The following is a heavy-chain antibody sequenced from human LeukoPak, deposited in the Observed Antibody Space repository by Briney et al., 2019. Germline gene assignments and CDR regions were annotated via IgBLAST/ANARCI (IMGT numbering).Heavy chain of an antibody. J-gene: IGHJ4*02. V-gene: IGHV3-74*01. D-gene: IGHD5-24*01. CDR2: IASDGSST. CDR3: AREDGYNSYFDY. Sequence: GGSLRLSCAASGFTFSSYWMNWVRQAPGKGLVWVSRIASDGSSTTYADSVKGRFTISRDNAKNTLYLQMNSLRAEDTAVYYCAREDGYNSYFDYWGQGTLVTVSS. CDR1: GFTFSSYW.